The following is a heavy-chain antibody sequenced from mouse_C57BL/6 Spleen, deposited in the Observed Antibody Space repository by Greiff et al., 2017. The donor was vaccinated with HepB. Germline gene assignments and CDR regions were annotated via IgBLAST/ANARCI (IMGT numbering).Heavy chain of an antibody. Sequence: VQLVESGPGLVAPSQSLSITCTVSGFSLTSYAISWVRQPPGKGLEWLGVIWTGGGTNYNSALKSRLSISKDNSKSQVFLKMNSLQTDDTARYYCARLTTVVVDWYFDVWGTGTTVTVSS. J-gene: IGHJ1*03. D-gene: IGHD1-1*01. CDR1: GFSLTSYA. V-gene: IGHV2-9-1*01. CDR3: ARLTTVVVDWYFDV. CDR2: IWTGGGT.